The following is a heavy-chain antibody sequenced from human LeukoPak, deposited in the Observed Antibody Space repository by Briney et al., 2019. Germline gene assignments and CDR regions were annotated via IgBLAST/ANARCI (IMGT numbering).Heavy chain of an antibody. CDR1: GFTGRRNY. Sequence: PGGAPRPSCSASGFTGRRNYIGWGRQAPREGLGLVSFIHSGGSTYYADSVKGRFTISRDSSKNTVYLQMNSLRAEDTAVYYCARLASDSRGWYHFDSWGQGTLVTVSS. CDR3: ARLASDSRGWYHFDS. J-gene: IGHJ4*02. V-gene: IGHV3-53*01. D-gene: IGHD6-19*01. CDR2: IHSGGST.